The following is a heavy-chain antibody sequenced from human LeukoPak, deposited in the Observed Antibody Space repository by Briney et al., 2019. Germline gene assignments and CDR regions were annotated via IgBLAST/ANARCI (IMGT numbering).Heavy chain of an antibody. CDR1: GFTFSSSW. J-gene: IGHJ4*02. CDR2: MNGDGSTI. V-gene: IGHV3-74*01. Sequence: GGSLRLSCAGSGFTFSSSWIHWVRQGPGKGLVWVARMNGDGSTINYADSVKGRFTISRDNAKNTVYLQMSSLRDDDTAIYYCARAGNFRFDYWGQGTLVTVSS. D-gene: IGHD1-7*01. CDR3: ARAGNFRFDY.